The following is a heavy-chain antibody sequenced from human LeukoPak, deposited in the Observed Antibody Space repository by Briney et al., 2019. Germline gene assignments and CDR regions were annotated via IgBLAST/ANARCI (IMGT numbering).Heavy chain of an antibody. Sequence: GGSLRLSCAASGFTFSSYTMNWVRQAPGKGLEWVSSISSSSRYIYYADSVKGRFTISRDNAKSSLFLQMNSLGAEDTALYYCARDSVAATDGDLLFELDYWGQGTLVTVSS. V-gene: IGHV3-21*01. CDR3: ARDSVAATDGDLLFELDY. D-gene: IGHD4-17*01. J-gene: IGHJ4*02. CDR2: ISSSSRYI. CDR1: GFTFSSYT.